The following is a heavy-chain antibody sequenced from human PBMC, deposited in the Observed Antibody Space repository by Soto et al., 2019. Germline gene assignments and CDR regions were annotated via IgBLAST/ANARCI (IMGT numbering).Heavy chain of an antibody. Sequence: GGSLRLSCAASGFTFSNYAMNWVRQAPGRGLEWVSTISGSGASTFYADSVKGRFTISRDNSKNTLFLLMSSLRAENTAVYPCAKGASGYASTWYRYWGQGTLVTVSS. CDR2: ISGSGAST. CDR3: AKGASGYASTWYRY. V-gene: IGHV3-23*01. D-gene: IGHD6-13*01. CDR1: GFTFSNYA. J-gene: IGHJ4*02.